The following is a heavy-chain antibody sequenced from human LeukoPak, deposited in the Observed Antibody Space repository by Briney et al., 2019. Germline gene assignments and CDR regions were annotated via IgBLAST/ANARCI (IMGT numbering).Heavy chain of an antibody. Sequence: GGSLRLSCAASGFXFSDYYINWIRQAPGKGLEWVSYISSSSTYTNYADSVKGRFTISRDNSKHTLYLQMNSLRAEDTAVYYCARDWSPYCGGDCSPFDYWGQGTLVTVSS. CDR3: ARDWSPYCGGDCSPFDY. CDR1: GFXFSDYY. V-gene: IGHV3-11*06. CDR2: ISSSSTYT. J-gene: IGHJ4*02. D-gene: IGHD2-21*02.